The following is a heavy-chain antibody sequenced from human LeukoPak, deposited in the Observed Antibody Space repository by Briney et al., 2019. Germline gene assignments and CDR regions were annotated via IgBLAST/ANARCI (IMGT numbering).Heavy chain of an antibody. CDR1: GYTFTSYG. CDR2: ISAYNGNI. D-gene: IGHD2-15*01. J-gene: IGHJ4*02. CDR3: ARVVVVAATPPYFDY. Sequence: EASVKVSCKASGYTFTSYGISWVRQAPGQGLEWMGWISAYNGNINYAQKLQGRVTMTTDTSTSTAYMELRSLRSDDTAVYYCARVVVVAATPPYFDYWGQGTLVTVSS. V-gene: IGHV1-18*01.